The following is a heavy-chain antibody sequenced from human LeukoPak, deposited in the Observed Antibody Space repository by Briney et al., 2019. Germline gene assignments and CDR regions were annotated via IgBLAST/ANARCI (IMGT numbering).Heavy chain of an antibody. V-gene: IGHV3-9*01. Sequence: SLRLSCAASGFTFYDYAMHWVRQAPGKGLEWVSGISYNSGSIGYADSGKGRFTISRDNAKNSRYLQMNSLRAEDTALYYCAKDLRGYYYYMDVWGKGTTVTVSS. CDR1: GFTFYDYA. CDR3: AKDLRGYYYYMDV. J-gene: IGHJ6*03. CDR2: ISYNSGSI.